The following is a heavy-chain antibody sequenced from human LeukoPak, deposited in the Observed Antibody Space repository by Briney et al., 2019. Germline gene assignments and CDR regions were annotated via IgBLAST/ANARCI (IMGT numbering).Heavy chain of an antibody. CDR3: ARMLGDILTGNPVGYFDY. Sequence: ASVKVSCKASGYTFTSYGISWVRQAPGQGLEWMRWISAYNGNTNYAQKLQGRVTMTTDTSTSTAYMELRSLRSDDTAVYYCARMLGDILTGNPVGYFDYWGQGTLVTVSS. V-gene: IGHV1-18*01. D-gene: IGHD3-9*01. CDR2: ISAYNGNT. J-gene: IGHJ4*02. CDR1: GYTFTSYG.